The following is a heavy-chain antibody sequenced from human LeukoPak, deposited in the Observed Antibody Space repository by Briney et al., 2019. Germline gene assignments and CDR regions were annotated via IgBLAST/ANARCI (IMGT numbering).Heavy chain of an antibody. Sequence: WGSLRLYCAGSGFTFSSFAMGWVRPAPGKGLEWVSAISCSGGSTYYADSVKGRFTISRDNSKKTLYLQMNSLRAEDTAVYYCAKDASLRLGEPSEFAYWGQGALVTVSS. J-gene: IGHJ4*02. D-gene: IGHD3-16*01. CDR3: AKDASLRLGEPSEFAY. V-gene: IGHV3-23*01. CDR2: ISCSGGST. CDR1: GFTFSSFA.